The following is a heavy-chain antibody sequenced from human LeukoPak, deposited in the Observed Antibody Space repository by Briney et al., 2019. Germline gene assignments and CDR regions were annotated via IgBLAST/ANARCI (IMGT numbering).Heavy chain of an antibody. D-gene: IGHD3-10*01. V-gene: IGHV1-24*01. CDR3: SGGIISMSY. CDR1: GYTLTELS. J-gene: IGHJ4*02. Sequence: WASVKVSCKVSGYTLTELSMHWVRQVPGQGLEWMGGFDPEGGETVYAQRFRGRVTMTEDTSIDTAYLDLSSLRSEDTAMYYCSGGIISMSYWGQGTLVTVSS. CDR2: FDPEGGET.